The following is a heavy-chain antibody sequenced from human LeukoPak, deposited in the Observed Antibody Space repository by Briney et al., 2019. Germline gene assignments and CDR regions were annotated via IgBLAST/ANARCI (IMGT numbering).Heavy chain of an antibody. CDR2: INHSGST. CDR1: GGSFSGYY. CDR3: ARRTSXXAPAYYFDY. D-gene: IGHD6-6*01. J-gene: IGHJ4*02. V-gene: IGHV4-34*01. Sequence: SETLSLTCAVYGGSFSGYYWSWIRQPPGKGLEWIGEINHSGSTNYNPSLKSRVTISVDTSKNQFSLKLSSVTAADTAVYYCARRTSXXAPAYYFDYWGQGTLVTVSS.